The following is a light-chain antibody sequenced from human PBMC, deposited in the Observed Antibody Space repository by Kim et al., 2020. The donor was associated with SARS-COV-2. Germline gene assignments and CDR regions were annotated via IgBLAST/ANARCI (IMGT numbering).Light chain of an antibody. J-gene: IGKJ2*01. Sequence: RTASVGDRVTITCLASQSISSWLAWYQQKPGKAPKVLISKASTLESGVSSSFSGSGSGTEFTLTISSLQPDDFATYYCQQYKSWYTFGQGTKLEI. V-gene: IGKV1-5*03. CDR3: QQYKSWYT. CDR1: QSISSW. CDR2: KAS.